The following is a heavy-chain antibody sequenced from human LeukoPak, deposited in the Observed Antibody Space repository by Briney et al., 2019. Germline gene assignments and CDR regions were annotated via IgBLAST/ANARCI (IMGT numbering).Heavy chain of an antibody. CDR2: INAGNGNT. J-gene: IGHJ4*02. CDR1: GYTFTSYA. V-gene: IGHV1-3*01. Sequence: GASVKVSCKASGYTFTSYATHWVRQAPGQRLEWMGWINAGNGNTKYSQKFQGRVTITRDTSASTAYMELSSLRSEDTAVYYCARDGRQIVGIHNYWGQGTLVTVSS. D-gene: IGHD3-22*01. CDR3: ARDGRQIVGIHNY.